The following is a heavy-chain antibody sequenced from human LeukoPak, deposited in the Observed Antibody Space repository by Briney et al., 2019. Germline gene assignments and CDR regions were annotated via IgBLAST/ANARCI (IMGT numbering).Heavy chain of an antibody. J-gene: IGHJ4*02. CDR2: INPDSGGS. V-gene: IGHV1-2*02. CDR1: GYTFAGYY. D-gene: IGHD3-22*01. CDR3: ARDLHDSSGRDY. Sequence: ASVKVSCKASGYTFAGYYIHWVRQAPGQGLEWMGWINPDSGGSESTQKFQGRVTMTRDTSTSTVYMELSSLRSEDTAVYYCARDLHDSSGRDYWGQGTLVTVSS.